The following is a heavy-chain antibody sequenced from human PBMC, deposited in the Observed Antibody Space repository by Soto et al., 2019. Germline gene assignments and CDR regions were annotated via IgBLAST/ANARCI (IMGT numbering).Heavy chain of an antibody. CDR1: GYAFTNYG. Sequence: QVHLVQSGAEVRKPGASVKVSCKGSGYAFTNYGITWVRQAPGQGLEWMGWISAHNGNTNYAQKLQGRVTVTRDTSTSTAYMDLRSLRSNYNAVYYCERGRYGDYGGQGALVTVSS. CDR3: ERGRYGDY. J-gene: IGHJ4*02. D-gene: IGHD1-1*01. V-gene: IGHV1-18*01. CDR2: ISAHNGNT.